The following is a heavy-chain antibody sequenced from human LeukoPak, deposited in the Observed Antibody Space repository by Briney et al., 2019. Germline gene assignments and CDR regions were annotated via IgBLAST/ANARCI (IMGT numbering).Heavy chain of an antibody. D-gene: IGHD3-10*01. V-gene: IGHV3-11*04. CDR3: ARLTRGDYYYYYMDV. CDR1: GFTFSDYY. Sequence: GGSLRLSCAASGFTFSDYYMSWIRQAPGKGLEWVSYISSSGSTIYYADSVKGRFTISRDNAKNSLYLQMNSLRAEDTAVYYCARLTRGDYYYYYMDVWGKGTTVTVSS. J-gene: IGHJ6*03. CDR2: ISSSGSTI.